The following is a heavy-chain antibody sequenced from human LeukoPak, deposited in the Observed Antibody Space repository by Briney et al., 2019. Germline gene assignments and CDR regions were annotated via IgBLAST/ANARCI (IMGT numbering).Heavy chain of an antibody. D-gene: IGHD3-22*01. CDR2: ISSSSSYI. V-gene: IGHV3-21*01. Sequence: TGGSLRLSCAASGFTFSSYSMNWVRQAPGKGLEWVSSISSSSSYIYYADSVKGRFTISRDNAKNSLYLQMNSLRAEDTAVYYCARDYYDSSGYYIVSRWGQGTLVTVSS. CDR3: ARDYYDSSGYYIVSR. J-gene: IGHJ4*02. CDR1: GFTFSSYS.